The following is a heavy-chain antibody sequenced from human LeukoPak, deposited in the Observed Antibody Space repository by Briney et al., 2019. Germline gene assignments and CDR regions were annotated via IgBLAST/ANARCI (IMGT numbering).Heavy chain of an antibody. Sequence: SETLSLNCNISGGSISSNNYFWGWIRQPPGKGLEWIGSIYYSGSTYYNPSLKSRVTISVDTSKNQFSLKLNSVTAADTAMYYCQSRFLEWLLDYWGQGTLVTVSS. D-gene: IGHD3-3*01. J-gene: IGHJ4*02. CDR3: QSRFLEWLLDY. CDR1: GGSISSNNYF. V-gene: IGHV4-39*01. CDR2: IYYSGST.